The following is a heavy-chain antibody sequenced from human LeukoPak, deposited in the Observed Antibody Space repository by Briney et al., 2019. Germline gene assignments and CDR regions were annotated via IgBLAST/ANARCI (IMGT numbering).Heavy chain of an antibody. CDR2: IYDSGST. V-gene: IGHV4-30-2*01. CDR1: GGSISSGGYS. CDR3: ARGGSSGYHLDY. D-gene: IGHD3-22*01. Sequence: SETLSLTCAVSGGSISSGGYSWSWIRQAPGKGLEWIVYIYDSGSTYYNPSLKSRVTISVDRSKNQFSLKLSSVTAAATAVYYCARGGSSGYHLDYWGQGTLVTVSS. J-gene: IGHJ4*02.